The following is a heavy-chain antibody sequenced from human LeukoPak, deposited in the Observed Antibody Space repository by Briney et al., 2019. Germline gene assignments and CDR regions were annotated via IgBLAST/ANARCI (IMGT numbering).Heavy chain of an antibody. Sequence: GGSLRLSCAASGFTFSSYAMYWVRQAPGKGLEWVAVISYDGSNKYYADSVKGRFTISRDNSKNTLYLQMNSLRAEDTAVYYCASLRGGSSWYVDYFDYWGQGTLVTVSS. CDR3: ASLRGGSSWYVDYFDY. CDR1: GFTFSSYA. D-gene: IGHD6-13*01. J-gene: IGHJ4*02. CDR2: ISYDGSNK. V-gene: IGHV3-30-3*01.